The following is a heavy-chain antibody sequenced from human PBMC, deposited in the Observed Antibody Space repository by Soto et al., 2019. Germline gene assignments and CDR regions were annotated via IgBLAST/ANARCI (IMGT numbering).Heavy chain of an antibody. CDR2: IRSKAYGGTT. CDR3: TRFGSSGWSYYFDY. CDR1: GFTFGDYA. V-gene: IGHV3-49*03. J-gene: IGHJ4*02. Sequence: GGSLRLSCTASGFTFGDYAMSWFRQAPGKGLEWVGFIRSKAYGGTTEYAASVKGRLTISRDDSKSIAYLQMNSLKTEDTAVYYCTRFGSSGWSYYFDYWGQGTLVTVSS. D-gene: IGHD6-19*01.